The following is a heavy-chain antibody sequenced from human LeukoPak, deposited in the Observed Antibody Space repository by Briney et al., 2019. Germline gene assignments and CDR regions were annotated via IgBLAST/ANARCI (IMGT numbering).Heavy chain of an antibody. CDR3: ARGGLSGYYYDSSGYQLDY. CDR1: GFTFSSYS. CDR2: ISSSSSTI. D-gene: IGHD3-22*01. Sequence: GGSLRLSCAASGFTFSSYSRNWVRQAPGKGLEWVSYISSSSSTIYYADSVKGRFTISRDNAKNSLYLQMNSLRDEDTAVYYCARGGLSGYYYDSSGYQLDYWGQGTLVTVSS. J-gene: IGHJ4*02. V-gene: IGHV3-48*02.